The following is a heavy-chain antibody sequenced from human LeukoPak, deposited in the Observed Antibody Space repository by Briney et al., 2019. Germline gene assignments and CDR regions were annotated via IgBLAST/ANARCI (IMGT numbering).Heavy chain of an antibody. Sequence: GSLRLSCEASGFSFSSYAMGWVRHAPGKGLEWVSGISHTGGWTHYADSVKGRFTISRDNSKNTLFLQMNSLRAEDTAVYFCARGGHCSTTSCSNYDGMDVWGQGTTLTVSS. CDR2: ISHTGGWT. CDR1: GFSFSSYA. J-gene: IGHJ6*02. CDR3: ARGGHCSTTSCSNYDGMDV. V-gene: IGHV3-23*01. D-gene: IGHD2-2*01.